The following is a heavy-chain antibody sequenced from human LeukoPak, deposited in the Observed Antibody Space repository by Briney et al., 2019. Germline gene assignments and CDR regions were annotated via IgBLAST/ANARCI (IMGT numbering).Heavy chain of an antibody. Sequence: GGSLRLSCAASAFTFSSYAMSWVRQAPGKGLEWVSAISGSGGSTYYADSVKGRFTISRDNSKNTLYLQMNSLRAEDAAVYYCAKDRVIAAAGTEYFQHWGQGTLVTVSS. CDR2: ISGSGGST. J-gene: IGHJ1*01. CDR3: AKDRVIAAAGTEYFQH. D-gene: IGHD6-13*01. CDR1: AFTFSSYA. V-gene: IGHV3-23*01.